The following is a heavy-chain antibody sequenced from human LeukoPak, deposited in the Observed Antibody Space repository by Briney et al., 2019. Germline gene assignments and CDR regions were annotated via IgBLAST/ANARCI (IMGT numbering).Heavy chain of an antibody. CDR1: GGSISSYY. J-gene: IGHJ4*02. Sequence: SETLSLTCTVSGGSISSYYWSWIRQPPGKGLEWIGYIYYSGSTSYNPSLESRVTISVDTSKNQFSLKLSSVTAADTAVYYCARGYSGSYGRFDCWGQGTLVTVSS. D-gene: IGHD1-26*01. CDR2: IYYSGST. V-gene: IGHV4-59*01. CDR3: ARGYSGSYGRFDC.